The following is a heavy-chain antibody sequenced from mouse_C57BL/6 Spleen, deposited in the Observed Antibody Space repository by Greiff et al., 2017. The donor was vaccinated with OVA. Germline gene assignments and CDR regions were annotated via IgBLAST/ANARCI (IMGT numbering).Heavy chain of an antibody. Sequence: QVQLQQPGAELVKPGASVKLSCKASGYTFTSYWMHWVKQRPGQGLEWIGMIHPNSGSTNYNEKFKSKATLAVDKSSSTTYMQLSSLTSEDSAVYYCARLYGYNKFAYWGQGTLVTVSA. V-gene: IGHV1-64*01. CDR2: IHPNSGST. CDR3: ARLYGYNKFAY. CDR1: GYTFTSYW. D-gene: IGHD2-2*01. J-gene: IGHJ3*01.